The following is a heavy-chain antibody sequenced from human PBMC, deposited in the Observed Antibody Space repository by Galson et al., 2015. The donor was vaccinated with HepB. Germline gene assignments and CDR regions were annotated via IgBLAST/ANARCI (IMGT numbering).Heavy chain of an antibody. Sequence: SLRLSCAASGFTFSSYGMHWVRQAPGKGLEWVAVISYDGSNKYYADSVKGRFTISRDNSKNTLYLQMNSLRAEDTAVYYCAKDYSSSGRLGNWFDPWGQGTLVTVSS. V-gene: IGHV3-30*18. CDR1: GFTFSSYG. J-gene: IGHJ5*02. D-gene: IGHD6-6*01. CDR2: ISYDGSNK. CDR3: AKDYSSSGRLGNWFDP.